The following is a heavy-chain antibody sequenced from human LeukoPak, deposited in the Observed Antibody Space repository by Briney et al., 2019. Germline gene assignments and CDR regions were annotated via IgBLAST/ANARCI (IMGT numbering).Heavy chain of an antibody. J-gene: IGHJ4*02. Sequence: GGSLRLSCAASGFTFSSYSMNWVRQAPGKGLEWVSSISSSGSTIYYADSVRGRFTISRDNAKNTLYLQMNSLRAEDTAVYYCARGGGYSYGSFDYWGQGTLVTVSS. V-gene: IGHV3-48*04. CDR3: ARGGGYSYGSFDY. D-gene: IGHD5-18*01. CDR2: ISSSGSTI. CDR1: GFTFSSYS.